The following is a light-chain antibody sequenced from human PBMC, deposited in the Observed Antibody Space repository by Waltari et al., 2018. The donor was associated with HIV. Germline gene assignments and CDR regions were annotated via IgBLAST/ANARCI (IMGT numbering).Light chain of an antibody. CDR3: QQTYNTPHT. V-gene: IGKV1-39*01. J-gene: IGKJ5*01. CDR2: GAS. Sequence: DIEMTQSPSSLSASVGDRVAFTCRSSEFINSYLHWYQLTPGKAPRLLVFGASTLHRGVPSRFSGSGSETDYTLTINNLQPEDFGTYFCQQTYNTPHTFGLGTRLEVK. CDR1: EFINSY.